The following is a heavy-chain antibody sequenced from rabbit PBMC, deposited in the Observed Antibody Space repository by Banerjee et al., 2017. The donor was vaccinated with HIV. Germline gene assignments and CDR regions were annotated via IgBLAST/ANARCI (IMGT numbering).Heavy chain of an antibody. J-gene: IGHJ6*01. V-gene: IGHV1S29*01. CDR3: ARDRSGYGMDL. Sequence: ASWVNGRFTISLDNAQNTVFLQMTSLTAADTATYFCARDRSGYGMDLWGPGTLVTVS.